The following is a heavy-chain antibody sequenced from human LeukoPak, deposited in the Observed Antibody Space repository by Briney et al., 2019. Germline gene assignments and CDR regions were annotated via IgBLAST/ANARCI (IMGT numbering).Heavy chain of an antibody. CDR1: GFTFSSYA. CDR3: ARSKRWLEHYWYFNL. Sequence: GGSLRLSCAAPGFTFSSYAMHWVRQAPGKGLEWVAVISYDGSNKYYADSVKGRFTISRDNSKNTLYLQMNSLRAEDTAVYYCARSKRWLEHYWYFNLWGRGTLVTVSS. CDR2: ISYDGSNK. V-gene: IGHV3-30-3*01. D-gene: IGHD5-24*01. J-gene: IGHJ2*01.